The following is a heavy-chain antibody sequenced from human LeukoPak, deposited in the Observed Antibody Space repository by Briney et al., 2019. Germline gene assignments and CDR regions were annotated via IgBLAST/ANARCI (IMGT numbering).Heavy chain of an antibody. CDR1: GYTFTSYG. D-gene: IGHD4-17*01. CDR3: ASTYGDYVFDY. CDR2: ISAYNGNT. Sequence: ASVKVSCKASGYTFTSYGISWVRQAPGQGLEWMGWISAYNGNTNYAQKLQGRVTMTTDTSTSTAYVELRSLRSDDTAVYYCASTYGDYVFDYWGQGTLVTVSS. J-gene: IGHJ4*02. V-gene: IGHV1-18*01.